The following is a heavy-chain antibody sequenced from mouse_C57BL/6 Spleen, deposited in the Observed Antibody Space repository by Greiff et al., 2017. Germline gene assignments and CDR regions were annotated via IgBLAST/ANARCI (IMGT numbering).Heavy chain of an antibody. V-gene: IGHV14-4*01. CDR2: IDPANGDT. J-gene: IGHJ2*01. CDR3: TLITTVDY. Sequence: EVQLKESGAELVRPGASVKLSCTASGFNIKDDYMHWVKQRPEQGLEWIGWIDPANGDTEYASKFQGKATITADTSSNTAYLQLSSLTSEDTAVYYCTLITTVDYWGQGTTLTVSS. CDR1: GFNIKDDY. D-gene: IGHD1-1*01.